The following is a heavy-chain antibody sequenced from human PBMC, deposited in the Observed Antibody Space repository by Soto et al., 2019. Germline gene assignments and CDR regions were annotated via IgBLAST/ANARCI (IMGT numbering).Heavy chain of an antibody. Sequence: PSETLSLTCTVSGGSISSGDYYWSWIRQPPGKGLEWIGYIYYSGSTYYNPSLKSRVTISVDTSKNQFSLKLSSVTAADTAVYYCARDERYFVCPTQGGGDNGSDPWGQGPLVTAPQ. CDR3: ARDERYFVCPTQGGGDNGSDP. CDR1: GGSISSGDYY. CDR2: IYYSGST. J-gene: IGHJ5*02. V-gene: IGHV4-30-4*01. D-gene: IGHD3-9*01.